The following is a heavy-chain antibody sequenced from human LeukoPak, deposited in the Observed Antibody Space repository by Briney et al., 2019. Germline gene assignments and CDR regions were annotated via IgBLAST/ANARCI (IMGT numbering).Heavy chain of an antibody. D-gene: IGHD2-21*01. CDR3: ARVGLLPDLYNWFDP. CDR2: IYYSGST. CDR1: GGSISSSSYY. Sequence: SETLSLTCTVSGGSISSSSYYWGWIRQPPGKGLEWIGSIYYSGSTYYNPSLKNRVTISVDTSKNQFSLKLSSVTAADTAVYYCARVGLLPDLYNWFDPWGQGTLVTVSS. V-gene: IGHV4-39*01. J-gene: IGHJ5*02.